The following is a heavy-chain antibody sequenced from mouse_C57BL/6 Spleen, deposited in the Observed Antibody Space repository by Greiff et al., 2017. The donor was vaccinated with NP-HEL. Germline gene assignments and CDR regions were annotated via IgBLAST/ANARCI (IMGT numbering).Heavy chain of an antibody. Sequence: QVQLQQSGAELVRPGASVTLSCKASGYTFTDYELHWVKQTSVHGLEWIGAIDPETGGTAYNQKFKGKAILTADKSSSTAYMELRSLTSEDSAVYYCTRRWEGYFDVWGTGTTVTVSS. CDR2: IDPETGGT. J-gene: IGHJ1*03. D-gene: IGHD1-1*02. V-gene: IGHV1-15*01. CDR3: TRRWEGYFDV. CDR1: GYTFTDYE.